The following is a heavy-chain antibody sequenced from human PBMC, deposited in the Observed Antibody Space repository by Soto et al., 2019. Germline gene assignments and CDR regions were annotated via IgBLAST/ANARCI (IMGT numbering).Heavy chain of an antibody. CDR3: ARHHVRGRTIAGAAEF. J-gene: IGHJ4*02. V-gene: IGHV4-34*01. CDR2: FNHSGDT. D-gene: IGHD1-26*01. Sequence: QVQLQQRGAGLLKPSETLSLTCAVYGGSLSGYYWSWIRQPPGKALEWIGEFNHSGDTNYNPSLKGRVSISADTSKNEVFLNLSSVTAADTAMYYCARHHVRGRTIAGAAEFWGQGTLVTVSS. CDR1: GGSLSGYY.